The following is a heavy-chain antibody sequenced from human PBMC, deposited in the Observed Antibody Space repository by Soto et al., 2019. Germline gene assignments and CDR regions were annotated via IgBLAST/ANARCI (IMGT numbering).Heavy chain of an antibody. D-gene: IGHD6-25*01. CDR1: GGTFSRYA. Sequence: QVQLVQSGAEVKKPGSSVKVSCKASGGTFSRYAISWVRQAPRQGLEWMGGIIPIFGTANYAQKFQGRVTIPADESTSTAYMELSSLRSEDTAVYYCARQGAALRDYYYGMDVWGQGTTVTVSS. J-gene: IGHJ6*02. V-gene: IGHV1-69*12. CDR2: IIPIFGTA. CDR3: ARQGAALRDYYYGMDV.